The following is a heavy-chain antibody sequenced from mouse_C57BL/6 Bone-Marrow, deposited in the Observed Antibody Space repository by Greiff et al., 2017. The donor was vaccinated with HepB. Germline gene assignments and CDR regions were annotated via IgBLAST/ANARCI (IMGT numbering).Heavy chain of an antibody. D-gene: IGHD2-5*01. CDR1: GFSLTSYG. J-gene: IGHJ3*01. CDR3: ANHNGYSNYIAY. V-gene: IGHV2-9*01. Sequence: VKLVESGPGLVAPSQSLSITCTVSGFSLTSYGVDWVRQPPGKGLEWLGVIWGGRSTNYNSALMSRLSIIKDNAKSHVILKMNSLQTDDTALYYSANHNGYSNYIAYWGQGTLVTVSA. CDR2: IWGGRST.